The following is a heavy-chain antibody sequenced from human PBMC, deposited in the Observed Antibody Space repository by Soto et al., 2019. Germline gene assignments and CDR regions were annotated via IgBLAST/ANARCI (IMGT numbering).Heavy chain of an antibody. CDR1: GYTLTELS. V-gene: IGHV1-24*01. CDR3: AMTDSSGYYSTHAFDI. J-gene: IGHJ3*02. CDR2: FDPEDGET. Sequence: PSVKVSCKVSGYTLTELSMHWVRQAPGKGLEWMGGFDPEDGETIYAQKFQGRVTMTEDTSTDTAYMELSSLRSEDTAVYYCAMTDSSGYYSTHAFDIWGQGTMVTVSS. D-gene: IGHD3-22*01.